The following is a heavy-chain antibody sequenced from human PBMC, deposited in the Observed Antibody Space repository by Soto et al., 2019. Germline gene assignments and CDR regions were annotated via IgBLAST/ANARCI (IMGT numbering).Heavy chain of an antibody. V-gene: IGHV4-34*01. D-gene: IGHD2-2*01. CDR1: GGSFSGYY. J-gene: IGHJ5*02. Sequence: TLSLTCAVYGGSFSGYYWSWIRQPPGKGLEWIGEINHSGSTNYNPSLKSRVTISVDTSKNQFSLKLSSVTAADTAVYYCARGGLGYGSSTSCYGRPRNWFDPWGQGTLVTVSS. CDR3: ARGGLGYGSSTSCYGRPRNWFDP. CDR2: INHSGST.